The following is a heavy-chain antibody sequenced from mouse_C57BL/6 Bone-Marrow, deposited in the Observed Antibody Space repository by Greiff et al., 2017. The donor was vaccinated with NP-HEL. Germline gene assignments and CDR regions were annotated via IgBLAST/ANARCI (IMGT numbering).Heavy chain of an antibody. D-gene: IGHD2-1*01. CDR3: ARPYGNQRYYAMDY. Sequence: DVMLVESGGGLVQPGGSLKLSCAASGFTFSDYYMYWVRQTPEKRLEWVAYISNGGGSTYYPDTVKGRFTISRDNAKNTRYLQMSRLKSEDTAMYYCARPYGNQRYYAMDYWGQGTSVTVSS. V-gene: IGHV5-12*01. J-gene: IGHJ4*01. CDR1: GFTFSDYY. CDR2: ISNGGGST.